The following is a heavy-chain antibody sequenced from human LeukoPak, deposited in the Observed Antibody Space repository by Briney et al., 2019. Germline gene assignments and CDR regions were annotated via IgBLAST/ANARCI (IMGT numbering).Heavy chain of an antibody. CDR3: AGSIAATFNWFDP. CDR2: MNPNSGNT. Sequence: ASVKVSCKASGYTFTSYDINWVRQATGQGLEWMGWMNPNSGNTGYVQKFQGRVTMTRNTSISTAYMELSSLRSEDTAVYYCAGSIAATFNWFDPWGQGTLVTVSS. V-gene: IGHV1-8*01. J-gene: IGHJ5*02. CDR1: GYTFTSYD. D-gene: IGHD6-6*01.